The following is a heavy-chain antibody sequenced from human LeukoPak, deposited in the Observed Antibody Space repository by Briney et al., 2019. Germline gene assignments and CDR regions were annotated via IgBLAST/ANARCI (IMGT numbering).Heavy chain of an antibody. D-gene: IGHD4-11*01. CDR2: IRYDGSNK. V-gene: IGHV3-30*02. Sequence: GGSLRLSCAASGFTFSSYGMHWVRQAPGKGLEWVAFIRYDGSNKYYADSVKGRFTISRDNSKNTLYLQMNSLRAEDTAVYYCARAGRPRLMTTNYYYYYYMDVWGKGTTVTVSS. CDR3: ARAGRPRLMTTNYYYYYYMDV. CDR1: GFTFSSYG. J-gene: IGHJ6*03.